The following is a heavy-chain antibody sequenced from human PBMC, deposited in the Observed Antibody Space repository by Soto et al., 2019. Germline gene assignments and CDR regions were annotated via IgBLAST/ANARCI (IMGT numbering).Heavy chain of an antibody. CDR3: ARDQARAARREVYYYYGMGV. CDR1: GFTFSSYS. CDR2: ISSSSSYI. D-gene: IGHD6-6*01. J-gene: IGHJ6*02. V-gene: IGHV3-21*01. Sequence: EVQLVESGGGLVKPGGSLRLSCAASGFTFSSYSMNWVRQAPGKGLEWVSSISSSSSYIYYADSVKGRFTISRDNSKNSLYLQMNSLRAEDTSVYYCARDQARAARREVYYYYGMGVWGQGTTVTVSS.